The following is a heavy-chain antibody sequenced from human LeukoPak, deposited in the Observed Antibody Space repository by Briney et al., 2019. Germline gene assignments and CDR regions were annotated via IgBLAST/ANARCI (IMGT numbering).Heavy chain of an antibody. CDR1: GGSLSSGGYY. D-gene: IGHD1-26*01. Sequence: SETLSLTCTVSGGSLSSGGYYWGWIRQPPGKGLEWIGYIYHSGSTYYNPSLKSRVTISVDRSKNQFSLKLSSVTAADTAVYYCARDRPAWGSYYWYYFDYWGQGTLVTVSS. V-gene: IGHV4-30-2*01. CDR2: IYHSGST. CDR3: ARDRPAWGSYYWYYFDY. J-gene: IGHJ4*02.